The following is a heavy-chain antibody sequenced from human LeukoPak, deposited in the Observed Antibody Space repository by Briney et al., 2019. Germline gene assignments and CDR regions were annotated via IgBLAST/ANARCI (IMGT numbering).Heavy chain of an antibody. D-gene: IGHD3-10*01. V-gene: IGHV1-2*02. CDR1: RYTFTVYY. CDR2: INPNSGAT. CDR3: ARPMVRGAAYHFDGMDV. J-gene: IGHJ6*02. Sequence: ASLKVSCKASRYTFTVYYMHCVRQTPGQGLEWIGWINPNSGATTYAQKFQGRVTRTEDTSNRTAYRKLSRRRSDDTAVYYWARPMVRGAAYHFDGMDVWGQGTSVTVSS.